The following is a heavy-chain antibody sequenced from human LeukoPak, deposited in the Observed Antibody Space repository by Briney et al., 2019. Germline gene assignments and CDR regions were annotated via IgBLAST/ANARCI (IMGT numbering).Heavy chain of an antibody. D-gene: IGHD3-3*01. Sequence: GGSLRLSYAASGFTFSNYAMSWVRQAPGKGLEWVSTISSSEDYTYYADSMKGRFTISRDNSKNTLYLQMNSLRAEDTAVYYCGRYYDFWSGTTFDYWGQGTLVTVSS. V-gene: IGHV3-23*01. J-gene: IGHJ4*02. CDR2: ISSSEDYT. CDR1: GFTFSNYA. CDR3: GRYYDFWSGTTFDY.